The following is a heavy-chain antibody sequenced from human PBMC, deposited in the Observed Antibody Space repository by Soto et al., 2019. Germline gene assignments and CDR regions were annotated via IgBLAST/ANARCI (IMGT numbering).Heavy chain of an antibody. CDR2: LYYGRSA. J-gene: IGHJ4*02. V-gene: IGHV4-59*08. Sequence: PSETLSLTCAVSGDSISSYYCMWIRQPPGKGLESIGYLYYGRSANYNPSLKSRVTLSVDTSKNQFSLKLSSVTAADTAVYYCARRYGGILDYWGQGTLVTVSS. CDR3: ARRYGGILDY. D-gene: IGHD4-17*01. CDR1: GDSISSYY.